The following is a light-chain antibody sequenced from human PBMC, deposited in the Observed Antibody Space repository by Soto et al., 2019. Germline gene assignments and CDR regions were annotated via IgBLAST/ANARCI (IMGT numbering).Light chain of an antibody. J-gene: IGKJ1*01. CDR3: QQYHIYSGT. CDR2: KAS. V-gene: IGKV1-5*03. CDR1: RTISSW. Sequence: DIQMTQSPSTLSGSVGDRVTITCRASRTISSWLAWYQQKPGKAPKLLIYKASTLKSGVPSRFSGSGSGTEFTLTISSLQPDDFATYYCQQYHIYSGTFGQGTKV.